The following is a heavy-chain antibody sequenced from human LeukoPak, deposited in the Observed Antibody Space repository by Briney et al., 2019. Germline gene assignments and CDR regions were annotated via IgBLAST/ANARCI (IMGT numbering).Heavy chain of an antibody. J-gene: IGHJ4*02. CDR2: ISYDGSNK. CDR3: AKDINSYGTPYFDY. D-gene: IGHD5-18*01. Sequence: GRSLRLSCAASGFTFSSYGMHWVRRAPGKGLEWVAVISYDGSNKYYADSVKGRFTISRDNSKNTLYLQMNSLRAEDTAVYYCAKDINSYGTPYFDYWGQGTLVTVSS. V-gene: IGHV3-30*18. CDR1: GFTFSSYG.